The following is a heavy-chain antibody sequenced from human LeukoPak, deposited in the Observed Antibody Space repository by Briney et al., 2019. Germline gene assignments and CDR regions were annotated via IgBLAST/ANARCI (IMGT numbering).Heavy chain of an antibody. D-gene: IGHD3-3*01. V-gene: IGHV3-48*01. CDR3: ARENAYYDFWSGYPPPDY. CDR1: GFTFSSYS. J-gene: IGHJ4*02. CDR2: ISSSSSTI. Sequence: GGSLRLSCAASGFTFSSYSMNWVRQAPGKGLEWVSYISSSSSTIYYADSVKGRFTISRDNAKNSLYLQMNSLRAEDTAVYYCARENAYYDFWSGYPPPDYWGQGTLVTVSS.